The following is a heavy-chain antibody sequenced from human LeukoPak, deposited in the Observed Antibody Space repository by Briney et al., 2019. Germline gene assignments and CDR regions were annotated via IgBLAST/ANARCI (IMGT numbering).Heavy chain of an antibody. J-gene: IGHJ4*02. CDR1: GFSFSAAW. V-gene: IGHV3-7*01. CDR2: IKNDGSDK. CDR3: VNLGYSD. Sequence: GGSLRLSCEASGFSFSAAWMTWVRQAPGKGLEWVATIKNDGSDKYYVDSVMGRFTLSRDNAKNLVYLQMNSLRVEDTAVYYCVNLGYSDGGQGTLVTVS. D-gene: IGHD5-12*01.